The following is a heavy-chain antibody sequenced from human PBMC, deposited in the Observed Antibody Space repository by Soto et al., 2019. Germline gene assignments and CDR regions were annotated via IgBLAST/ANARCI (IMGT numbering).Heavy chain of an antibody. J-gene: IGHJ4*02. CDR3: AKTGIVVVGYFDY. V-gene: IGHV3-30*18. CDR2: ISYDGGNK. Sequence: QVQLVESGGGVVQPGRSLRLSCAASGFTFSSYGMHWVRQAPGKGLEWVAVISYDGGNKYYADSVKGRFTISRDNSKNTLYLQMNSLRAEDTAVYYCAKTGIVVVGYFDYWGQGTLVTVSS. CDR1: GFTFSSYG. D-gene: IGHD2-15*01.